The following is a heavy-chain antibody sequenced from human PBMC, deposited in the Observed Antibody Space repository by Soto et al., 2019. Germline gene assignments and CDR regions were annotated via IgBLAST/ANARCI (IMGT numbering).Heavy chain of an antibody. CDR3: AADVGDIAAAYY. CDR2: IVVGSGNT. CDR1: GFTFTSSA. J-gene: IGHJ4*02. D-gene: IGHD6-13*01. V-gene: IGHV1-58*01. Sequence: SVKVSCKASGFTFTSSAVQWVRQARGQRLEWIGWIVVGSGNTNYAQKFHERVTITRDMSTSTAYMELSSLRSEDTAVYYCAADVGDIAAAYYWGQGTLVTVSS.